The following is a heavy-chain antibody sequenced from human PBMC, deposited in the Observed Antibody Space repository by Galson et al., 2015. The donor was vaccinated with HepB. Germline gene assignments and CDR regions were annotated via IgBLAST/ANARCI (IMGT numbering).Heavy chain of an antibody. J-gene: IGHJ4*02. Sequence: LRLSCAAPGFTFSRYAMHWVRQAPGKGLEWVAVTSYDGSNKYYADSVKGRFTISRDNSKNTLYLQMDSLSTEDTAVYYCASISGYSYGYGYWGQGTLVTVSS. CDR2: TSYDGSNK. CDR3: ASISGYSYGYGY. V-gene: IGHV3-30*04. D-gene: IGHD5-18*01. CDR1: GFTFSRYA.